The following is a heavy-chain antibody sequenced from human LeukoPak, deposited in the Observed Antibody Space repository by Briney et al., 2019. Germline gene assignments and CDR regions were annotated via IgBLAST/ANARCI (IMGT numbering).Heavy chain of an antibody. CDR2: IYYTGSA. D-gene: IGHD5-18*01. V-gene: IGHV4-59*12. CDR3: ARAGGGYTNGYWFHP. CDR1: GGTISSYS. Sequence: SETLSLTCTVSGGTISSYSCSWIRRPPGKGLEWIGYIYYTGSAYYNPSLKGRATISVDTSKNKFSLKLNSVTAADTAVYYCARAGGGYTNGYWFHPWGQGTLVTVSS. J-gene: IGHJ5*02.